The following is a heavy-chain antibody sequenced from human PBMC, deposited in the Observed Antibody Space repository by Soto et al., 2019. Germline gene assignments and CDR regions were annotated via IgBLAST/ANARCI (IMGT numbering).Heavy chain of an antibody. D-gene: IGHD3-10*01. V-gene: IGHV4-30-4*01. J-gene: IGHJ6*02. CDR2: INYSGST. CDR1: GDSISSGNYY. CDR3: ARVPPGSGAYFNYYYVMDV. Sequence: QVQLQESGPGLVKPSQTLSLSCTLSGDSISSGNYYWGWIRHSPGKGLEWIAYINYSGSTYWNQSLRGRIIMSVDTWKNQFSLKLRSVTAADTAVYYCARVPPGSGAYFNYYYVMDVWGQGTTVTVSS.